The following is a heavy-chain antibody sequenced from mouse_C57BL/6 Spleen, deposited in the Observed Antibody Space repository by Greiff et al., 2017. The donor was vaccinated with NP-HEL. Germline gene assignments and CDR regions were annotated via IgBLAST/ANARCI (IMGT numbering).Heavy chain of an antibody. Sequence: VQLQQSGAELVKPGASVKLSCTASGFTITDYYMHWVKQRTEQGLEWIGRIDPEDGETKYAPKFPGKATITADTSSNTAYLQLSSLTSEDTAVYYCARSLRGFDYWGQGTTLTVSS. CDR2: IDPEDGET. D-gene: IGHD2-12*01. CDR1: GFTITDYY. CDR3: ARSLRGFDY. J-gene: IGHJ2*01. V-gene: IGHV14-2*01.